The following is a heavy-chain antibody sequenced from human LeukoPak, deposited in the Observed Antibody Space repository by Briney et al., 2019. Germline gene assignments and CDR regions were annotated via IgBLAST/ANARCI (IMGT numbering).Heavy chain of an antibody. J-gene: IGHJ6*02. Sequence: SETLSLTCTVSGGSISSGGYYWSWIRQHPGKGLEWIGYIYYSGSTYYNPSLKSRVTISVDTSKNQFSLKLSSVTAADTAVYYCAGGEAPIFGVVRYYYYGMDVWGQGTTVTVSS. CDR1: GGSISSGGYY. CDR2: IYYSGST. CDR3: AGGEAPIFGVVRYYYYGMDV. V-gene: IGHV4-31*03. D-gene: IGHD3-3*01.